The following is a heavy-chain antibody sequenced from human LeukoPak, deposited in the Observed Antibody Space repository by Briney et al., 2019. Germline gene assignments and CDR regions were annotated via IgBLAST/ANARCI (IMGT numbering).Heavy chain of an antibody. V-gene: IGHV3-23*01. Sequence: PGGSLRLSCAASGFTFSSYAMNWVRQAPGKGLEWVSGISGSGTNTYYADSVKGGFAISRDNSKNTLYLQMNSLRAEDTAVYYCAKAGSIKFDYWGQGTLVTVSS. CDR3: AKAGSIKFDY. D-gene: IGHD1-26*01. CDR1: GFTFSSYA. CDR2: ISGSGTNT. J-gene: IGHJ4*02.